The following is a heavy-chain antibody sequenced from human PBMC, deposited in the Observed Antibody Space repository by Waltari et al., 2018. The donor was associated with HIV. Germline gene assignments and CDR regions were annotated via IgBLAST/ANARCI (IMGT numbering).Heavy chain of an antibody. V-gene: IGHV3-23*01. D-gene: IGHD2-21*02. CDR1: GFTFSSFA. J-gene: IGHJ5*02. Sequence: EVQLLESGGGLVQPGGSLRLSCAASGFTFSSFAITWVSQDPGKGLEWVSSISGSGGTTYYADSVKGRFTISRDTSKIALYLQMNSLRAEDTAVYYCARGGRKVTHPYYWLDPWGQGTLVTVSS. CDR3: ARGGRKVTHPYYWLDP. CDR2: ISGSGGTT.